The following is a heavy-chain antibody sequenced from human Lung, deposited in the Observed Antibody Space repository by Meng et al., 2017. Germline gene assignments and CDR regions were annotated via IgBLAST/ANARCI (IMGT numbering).Heavy chain of an antibody. J-gene: IGHJ1*01. Sequence: VESGGVLVPPGGSLRLPCAASGFTFTDHWMHWVRQGPGKGLVWVSRINRDGTKPTYADSVKGRFTISRDNTKNTLYPQMNNLRAEDTAFYYCTNDRLNHWGQGALVTVSS. D-gene: IGHD1-1*01. V-gene: IGHV3-74*01. CDR1: GFTFTDHW. CDR3: TNDRLNH. CDR2: INRDGTKP.